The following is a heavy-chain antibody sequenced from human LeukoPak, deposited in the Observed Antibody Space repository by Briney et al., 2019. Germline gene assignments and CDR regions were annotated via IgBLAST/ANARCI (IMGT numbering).Heavy chain of an antibody. CDR1: GFTFSSYS. D-gene: IGHD3-16*02. Sequence: GGSLRLSCAASGFTFSSYSMNWVRQAPGKGLEWVSSISSSSSYIYYADSVKGRFTISRDNAKNSLYLQMNSLRAEDTAVYYCARDRLRLGELSLYRAFDIWGQRTMVTVSS. CDR3: ARDRLRLGELSLYRAFDI. CDR2: ISSSSSYI. V-gene: IGHV3-21*01. J-gene: IGHJ3*02.